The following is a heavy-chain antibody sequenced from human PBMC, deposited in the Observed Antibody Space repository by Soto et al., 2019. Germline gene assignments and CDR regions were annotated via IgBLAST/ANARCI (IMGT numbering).Heavy chain of an antibody. CDR1: GFTFSSYG. V-gene: IGHV3-33*01. CDR2: IWYDGSNK. J-gene: IGHJ4*02. Sequence: PGGSLRLSCAASGFTFSSYGMHWVRQAPGKGLEWVAVIWYDGSNKYYADSVKGRFTISRDNSKNTLYLQMNSLRAEDTAVYYCARDFLGIAARPDRRSPAGGGPDYWGQGTLVTVSS. CDR3: ARDFLGIAARPDRRSPAGGGPDY. D-gene: IGHD6-6*01.